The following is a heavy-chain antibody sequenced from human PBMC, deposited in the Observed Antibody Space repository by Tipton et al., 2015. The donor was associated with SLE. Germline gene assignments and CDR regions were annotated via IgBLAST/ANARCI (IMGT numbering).Heavy chain of an antibody. CDR3: ARGRGMITFGGVFAD. V-gene: IGHV4-39*01. CDR1: GGSISSSSHY. CDR2: FYYSGST. J-gene: IGHJ4*02. Sequence: TLSLTCTVSGGSISSSSHYWGWIRQPPGKGLEWIGCFYYSGSTYYNASLKSRLTISVDTSNNQFSLRLTSVTAADTAVYYCARGRGMITFGGVFADWGQGSLVTVSS. D-gene: IGHD3-16*02.